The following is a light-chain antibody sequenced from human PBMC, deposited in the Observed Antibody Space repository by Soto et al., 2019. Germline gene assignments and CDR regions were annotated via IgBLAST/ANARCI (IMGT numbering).Light chain of an antibody. J-gene: IGLJ1*01. V-gene: IGLV2-23*02. CDR3: CSYAGNSEV. Sequence: QSVLPQPASVSGSPGEAITISCTGTSGDVGSYNLVSWYQQHPGKAPKLLIYEVTERPSGVSNRFSGSKSGNTASLTISGLQPDDEADYYCCSYAGNSEVFGTGTKVTVL. CDR1: SGDVGSYNL. CDR2: EVT.